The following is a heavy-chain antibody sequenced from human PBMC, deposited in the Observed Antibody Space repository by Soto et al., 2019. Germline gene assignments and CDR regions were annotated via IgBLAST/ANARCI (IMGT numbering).Heavy chain of an antibody. CDR3: ANDGGGIVVVTATRNFDY. V-gene: IGHV3-23*01. Sequence: EVQLLESGGGLVQPGGSLRLSCAASGFTFSSYAMSWVRQAPGKGLEWVSAISGSGGSTYYADSVKGRFTISRDNSKNTLYLQMNSLRAEVTAVYYCANDGGGIVVVTATRNFDYWGQGTLVTVSS. D-gene: IGHD2-21*02. J-gene: IGHJ4*02. CDR1: GFTFSSYA. CDR2: ISGSGGST.